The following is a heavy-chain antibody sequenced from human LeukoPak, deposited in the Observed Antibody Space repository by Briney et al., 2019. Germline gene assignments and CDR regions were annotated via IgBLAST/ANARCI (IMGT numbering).Heavy chain of an antibody. CDR2: INHSGST. D-gene: IGHD2-2*01. CDR3: ARSVVPAANNWFDP. V-gene: IGHV4-34*01. J-gene: IGHJ5*02. Sequence: PSETLSLTCAVYGGSFSGYYWSWIRQPPGKGLEWIGEINHSGSTNYNPSLKSRVTISVDTSKNQFSLKLSSVTAADTAVYYCARSVVPAANNWFDPWAREPWSPSPQ. CDR1: GGSFSGYY.